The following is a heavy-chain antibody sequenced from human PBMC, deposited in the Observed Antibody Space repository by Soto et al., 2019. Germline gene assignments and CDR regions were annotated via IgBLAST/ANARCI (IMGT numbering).Heavy chain of an antibody. Sequence: GESLKISCKGSGYSFTSYWIGWVRQMPGKGLEWMGIIYPGDSDTRYSPSFQGQVTISADKSISTAYLQWSSLKASDTAMYYCARPYDSSGYYALNAFDIWGQGTMVTVSS. CDR1: GYSFTSYW. J-gene: IGHJ3*02. CDR2: IYPGDSDT. CDR3: ARPYDSSGYYALNAFDI. D-gene: IGHD3-22*01. V-gene: IGHV5-51*01.